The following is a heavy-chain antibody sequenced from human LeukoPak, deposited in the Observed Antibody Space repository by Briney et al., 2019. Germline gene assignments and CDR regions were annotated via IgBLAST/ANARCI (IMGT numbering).Heavy chain of an antibody. J-gene: IGHJ3*02. CDR1: GFTFSSHS. V-gene: IGHV3-48*04. CDR2: ISSSSTI. Sequence: GGSLRLSCAASGFTFSSHSMNWVRQAPGKGLEWVSYISSSSTIYYADSVKGRFTISRDNAKNSLYLQMNSLRAEDTAVYYCARDNGIVVVTAIGPDAFDIWGQGTMVTVSS. D-gene: IGHD2-21*02. CDR3: ARDNGIVVVTAIGPDAFDI.